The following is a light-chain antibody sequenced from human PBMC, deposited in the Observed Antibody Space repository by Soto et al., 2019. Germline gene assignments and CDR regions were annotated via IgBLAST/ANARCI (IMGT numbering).Light chain of an antibody. CDR1: QSVDSS. Sequence: DILMTQSPASLSVSPGDRVILSCRASQSVDSSLAWYQQKPGQAPKLLIYGASSRATDMPCTFSGRGSGTEFTLTISSLQPDDFATYYCQHLNSYPSTFGRGTKVDIK. V-gene: IGKV3-15*01. J-gene: IGKJ1*01. CDR3: QHLNSYPST. CDR2: GAS.